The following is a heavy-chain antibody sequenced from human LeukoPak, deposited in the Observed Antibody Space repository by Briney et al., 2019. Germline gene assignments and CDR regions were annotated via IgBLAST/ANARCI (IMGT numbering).Heavy chain of an antibody. Sequence: PSETLSLTCTVSGGSISSYYWSWIRQPPGKGLEWIGYIYYSGSTNYNPSLKSRVTISVDTSKNQFSLKLSSVTAADTAVYYCARLSYHFDYWGPGTLVTVSS. CDR2: IYYSGST. CDR3: ARLSYHFDY. J-gene: IGHJ4*02. CDR1: GGSISSYY. V-gene: IGHV4-59*08.